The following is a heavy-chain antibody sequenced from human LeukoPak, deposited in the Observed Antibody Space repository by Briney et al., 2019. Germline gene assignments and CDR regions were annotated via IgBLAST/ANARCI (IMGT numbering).Heavy chain of an antibody. J-gene: IGHJ4*02. Sequence: PSETLSLTCTVSGGSINSFYWSWIRQPPGKGLEWIGYIYYSGSTKYNTSLKRRVTISEDTSKIHFSLKLSSVTAADTAVYYCARSESSRWLQFDYWGQGTLVTVSS. D-gene: IGHD5-24*01. CDR3: ARSESSRWLQFDY. V-gene: IGHV4-59*08. CDR1: GGSINSFY. CDR2: IYYSGST.